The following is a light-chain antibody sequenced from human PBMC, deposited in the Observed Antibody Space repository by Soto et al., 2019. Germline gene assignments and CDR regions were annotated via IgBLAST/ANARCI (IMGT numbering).Light chain of an antibody. CDR3: SSYARNSNVG. J-gene: IGLJ1*01. V-gene: IGLV2-14*01. CDR2: DVR. CDR1: SSDVGRYSY. Sequence: QSVLTQPASVSGSPGQSITISCTGTSSDVGRYSYVSWYQQHPGKAPKVMIYDVRNRPSGVSNRFSGSKSGNTASLTISGLQAEDEADYYCSSYARNSNVGFGSGTKVTVL.